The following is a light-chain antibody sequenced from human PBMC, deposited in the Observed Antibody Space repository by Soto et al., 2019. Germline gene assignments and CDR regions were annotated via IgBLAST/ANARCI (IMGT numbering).Light chain of an antibody. CDR1: QSVSSSY. CDR2: GAS. V-gene: IGKV3-20*01. J-gene: IGKJ1*01. CDR3: QQYGSSFWT. Sequence: EIVLTQFPGTLSLSPVERATLSCRASQSVSSSYLAWYQQKPGQAPRLLIYGASSRATGVPDRFSGSGSGTDFTLTISRLEPEDFAVYYCQQYGSSFWTFGQGTKVDIK.